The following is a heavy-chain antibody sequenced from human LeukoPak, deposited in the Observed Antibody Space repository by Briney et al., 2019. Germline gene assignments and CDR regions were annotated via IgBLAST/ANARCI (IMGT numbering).Heavy chain of an antibody. CDR3: ARGPSGYHNT. CDR2: IYSGGST. D-gene: IGHD5-12*01. J-gene: IGHJ4*02. CDR1: EFSVGSNY. V-gene: IGHV3-66*01. Sequence: GGSLRLSSAVSEFSVGSNYMTWVRQAPGKGLEWVSLIYSGGSTYYADSVKGRFTISRDNSKNTLYLQMNSLRAEDTAVYSCARGPSGYHNTGGQGTLVTVSS.